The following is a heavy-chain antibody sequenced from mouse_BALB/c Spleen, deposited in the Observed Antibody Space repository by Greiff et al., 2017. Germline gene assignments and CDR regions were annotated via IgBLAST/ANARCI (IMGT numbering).Heavy chain of an antibody. J-gene: IGHJ1*01. CDR3: ARRAELGGWYFDV. CDR2: INSDGGST. CDR1: EYEFPSHD. V-gene: IGHV5-2*03. D-gene: IGHD4-1*01. Sequence: DVMLVESGGGLVQPGESLKLSCESNEYEFPSHDMSWVRKTPEKRLELVAAINSDGGSTYYPDTMERRFIISRDNTKKTLYLQMSSLRSEDTALYYCARRAELGGWYFDVWGAGTTVTVSS.